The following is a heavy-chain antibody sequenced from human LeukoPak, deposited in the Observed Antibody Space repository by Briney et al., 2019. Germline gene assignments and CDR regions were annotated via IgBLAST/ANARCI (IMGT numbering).Heavy chain of an antibody. CDR2: ISAYNGNT. J-gene: IGHJ4*02. D-gene: IGHD1-26*01. Sequence: SSVKVSCKPSGYTFTSDGISWVRQAPGQGLEWMGWISAYNGNTNYAQKLQGRVTMTTDTSTSTAYMELRSLRSDDTAVSYCASPPLRATREVFDYWGQGTLVTVSS. CDR1: GYTFTSDG. V-gene: IGHV1-18*01. CDR3: ASPPLRATREVFDY.